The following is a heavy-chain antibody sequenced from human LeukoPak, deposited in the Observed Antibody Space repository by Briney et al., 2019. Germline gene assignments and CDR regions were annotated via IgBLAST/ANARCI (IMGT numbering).Heavy chain of an antibody. CDR1: GFTFSSYA. J-gene: IGHJ4*02. V-gene: IGHV3-23*01. CDR2: ISGSGGST. CDR3: AKDLAVGALDY. D-gene: IGHD1-26*01. Sequence: PGGSLRLSCAASGFTFSSYAMTWIRQAPGKGLEWVSSISGSGGSTYYADSVKGRFTISRDNSRNMLFLQMNSLRADDTAVYYCAKDLAVGALDYWGQGTLVTVSS.